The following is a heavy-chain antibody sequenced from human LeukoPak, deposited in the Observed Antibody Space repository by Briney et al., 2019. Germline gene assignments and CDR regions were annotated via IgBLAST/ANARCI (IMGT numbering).Heavy chain of an antibody. V-gene: IGHV1-2*02. Sequence: ASVKVSCKASGYTFTGYYMHWVRQAPGQGLEWMGWINLNSGGTNYAQKFQGRVTMTRDTSISTAYMELSRLRSDDTAVYYCARGGYSSSWYPGGVDYWGQGTLVTVSS. CDR1: GYTFTGYY. D-gene: IGHD6-13*01. CDR2: INLNSGGT. J-gene: IGHJ4*02. CDR3: ARGGYSSSWYPGGVDY.